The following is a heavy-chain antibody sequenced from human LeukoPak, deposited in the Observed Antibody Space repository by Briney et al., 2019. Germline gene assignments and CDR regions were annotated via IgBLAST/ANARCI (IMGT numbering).Heavy chain of an antibody. J-gene: IGHJ4*02. CDR3: ARDMEVAAKVSDY. V-gene: IGHV3-23*01. Sequence: GGSLRLSCVASGFTFSIYAMSWVRQAPGKGLEWVSSISGSGASTYYADSVKGRLTISRDNSKNTLYLQMNSLRTEDTAVYYCARDMEVAAKVSDYWGQGTLVTVSS. CDR1: GFTFSIYA. D-gene: IGHD2-15*01. CDR2: ISGSGAST.